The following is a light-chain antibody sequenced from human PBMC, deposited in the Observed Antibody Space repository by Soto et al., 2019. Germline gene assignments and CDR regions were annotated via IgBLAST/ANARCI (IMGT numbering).Light chain of an antibody. CDR2: GAS. V-gene: IGKV3-20*01. CDR1: QSISNPY. CDR3: QQYDSWT. Sequence: EIVLTQSPGTLSLSPGERATLSCRASQSISNPYLAWYQQKPGQAPRLLIDGASSRATGVPDRFSGSGSGTDFTLTISRLEPEDFAVYYCQQYDSWTFGQGTKVEIK. J-gene: IGKJ1*01.